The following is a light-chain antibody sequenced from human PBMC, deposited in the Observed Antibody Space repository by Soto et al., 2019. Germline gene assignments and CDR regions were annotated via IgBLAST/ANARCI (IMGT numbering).Light chain of an antibody. CDR3: HQRQSWPRT. V-gene: IGKV3-20*01. J-gene: IGKJ1*01. CDR1: QSVNSGY. Sequence: EIVLTQSPGTLSLSPGERATLSCRASQSVNSGYLVWYQQKPGQAPRLLIFGASSRAPGIPDRFSVSGSGTDFTLTISSPEPEDFAVYYCHQRQSWPRTFGQGTKVDIK. CDR2: GAS.